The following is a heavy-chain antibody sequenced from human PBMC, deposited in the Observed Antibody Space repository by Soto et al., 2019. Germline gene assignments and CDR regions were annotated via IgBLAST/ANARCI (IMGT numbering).Heavy chain of an antibody. D-gene: IGHD3-3*01. CDR1: GFTFSSYA. CDR3: ARSYDFWSGFPVRGAFDI. J-gene: IGHJ3*02. Sequence: GGSLRLSCAASGFTFSSYAMNWVRQAPGKGLEWVSSISSSSSYIYYADSVKGRFTISRDNAKNSLYLQMNSLRAEDTAVYYCARSYDFWSGFPVRGAFDIWGQGTKVTVSS. CDR2: ISSSSSYI. V-gene: IGHV3-21*01.